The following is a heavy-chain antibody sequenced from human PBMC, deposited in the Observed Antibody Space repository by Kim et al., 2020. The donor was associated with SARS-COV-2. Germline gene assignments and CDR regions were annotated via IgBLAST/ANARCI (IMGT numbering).Heavy chain of an antibody. CDR2: TRNKANSYTT. D-gene: IGHD6-13*01. J-gene: IGHJ4*02. CDR1: GFTFSDHY. V-gene: IGHV3-72*01. Sequence: GGSLRLSCAASGFTFSDHYMDWVRQAPGKGLEWVGRTRNKANSYTTEYAASVKGRFTISRDDSTNSLYLHMNSLKTEDTAMYYCGRARMYSSSWYGDLDYWGQGTLVTVSS. CDR3: GRARMYSSSWYGDLDY.